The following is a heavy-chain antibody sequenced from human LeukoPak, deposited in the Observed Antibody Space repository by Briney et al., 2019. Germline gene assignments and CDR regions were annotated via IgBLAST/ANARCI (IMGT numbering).Heavy chain of an antibody. J-gene: IGHJ2*01. CDR2: MHYSGSP. V-gene: IGHV4-39*01. D-gene: IGHD6-13*01. Sequence: PSETLTLTCTVSGDSISRSTYYWGWIRQPPGKGLEWIGNMHYSGSPNYNPSLRSRVTMSGDTSNNQLSLKLNSVTAADTAMYYCARYSTIGAGDRGWYFDLWGRGTLVTVSS. CDR3: ARYSTIGAGDRGWYFDL. CDR1: GDSISRSTYY.